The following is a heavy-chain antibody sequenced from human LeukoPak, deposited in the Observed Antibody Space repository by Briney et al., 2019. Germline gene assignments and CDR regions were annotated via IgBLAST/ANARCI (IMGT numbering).Heavy chain of an antibody. Sequence: LSGGSLRLSCAASGFTFRSYAMSWVRQAPGKGLEWVSAISGSSGSTYYADSVKGRFTISRDNSKNTLYLQMNSLRAEDTAVYYCAKEGLVYVWGSYRPSGARYFDYWGQGTLVTVSS. CDR3: AKEGLVYVWGSYRPSGARYFDY. CDR2: ISGSSGST. D-gene: IGHD3-16*02. J-gene: IGHJ4*02. CDR1: GFTFRSYA. V-gene: IGHV3-23*01.